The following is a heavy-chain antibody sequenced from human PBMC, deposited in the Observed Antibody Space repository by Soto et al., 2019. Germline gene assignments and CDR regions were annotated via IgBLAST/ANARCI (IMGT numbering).Heavy chain of an antibody. D-gene: IGHD3-10*01. V-gene: IGHV4-59*08. CDR1: GGSITNYY. J-gene: IGHJ6*02. CDR2: IQYSGYS. CDR3: VRHGFGSLHGLVDV. Sequence: QVQLQESGPGLVKPSETLSLTCTVSGGSITNYYCSWFRQPPGKGLEWIGYIQYSGYSAYNLSLKRRVTMSMDTSKTQFSLMLESVPATDTAVYYCVRHGFGSLHGLVDVWGQGTTVIVSS.